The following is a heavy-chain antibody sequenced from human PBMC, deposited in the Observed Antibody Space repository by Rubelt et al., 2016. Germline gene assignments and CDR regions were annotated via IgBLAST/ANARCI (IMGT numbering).Heavy chain of an antibody. CDR3: AREDSGSYDY. Sequence: GQGLEWMGWINPNSGGTNYAQKFQGRVTMTRDTSISTAYMELSRLRSDDTAVYYCAREDSGSYDYWGQGTLVTVSS. V-gene: IGHV1-2*02. J-gene: IGHJ4*02. CDR2: INPNSGGT. D-gene: IGHD1-26*01.